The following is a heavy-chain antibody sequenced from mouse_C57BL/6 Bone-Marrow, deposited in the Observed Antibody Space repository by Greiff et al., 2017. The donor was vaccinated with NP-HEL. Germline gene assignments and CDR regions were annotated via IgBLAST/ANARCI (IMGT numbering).Heavy chain of an antibody. V-gene: IGHV1-4*01. Sequence: QVQLQQSGAELARPGASVKMSCKASGYTFTSYTMHWVKQRPGQGLEWIGYINPSSGYTKYNQKFKDKATLTADKSSSTAYMQLSSLTSEDSAVYYCAPMRLRRRLYWYFDVWGTGTTVTVSS. J-gene: IGHJ1*03. D-gene: IGHD2-4*01. CDR2: INPSSGYT. CDR1: GYTFTSYT. CDR3: APMRLRRRLYWYFDV.